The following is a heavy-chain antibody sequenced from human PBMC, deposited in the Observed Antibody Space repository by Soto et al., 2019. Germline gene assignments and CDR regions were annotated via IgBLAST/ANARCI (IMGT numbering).Heavy chain of an antibody. J-gene: IGHJ4*02. V-gene: IGHV1-2*02. Sequence: QVQLVQSGAAVKKPGASVKVSCKASGYTFTAYYIHWVRQAPGQGLEWMGWINPNGGGTKYAQKFQGRVTMTRDTSINTAYMELTRLTSDDTAVYYCARAVHTMIQGVRFRVDQWGQGTLVTVSS. CDR1: GYTFTAYY. D-gene: IGHD3-10*01. CDR2: INPNGGGT. CDR3: ARAVHTMIQGVRFRVDQ.